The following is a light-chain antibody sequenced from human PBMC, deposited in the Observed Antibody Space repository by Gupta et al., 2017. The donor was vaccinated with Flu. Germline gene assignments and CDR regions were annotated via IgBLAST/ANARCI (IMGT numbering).Light chain of an antibody. CDR2: AAS. V-gene: IGKV1-9*01. Sequence: PSFLLASIGDSVTITCRGRQVISSYLGWYQQRPGKAPNLLIYAASGMQSGIPERFSGSKSGREFTLTISSLRPEDFAAYYCQQDNSYPYTFGQGTKLEIK. CDR1: QVISSY. CDR3: QQDNSYPYT. J-gene: IGKJ2*01.